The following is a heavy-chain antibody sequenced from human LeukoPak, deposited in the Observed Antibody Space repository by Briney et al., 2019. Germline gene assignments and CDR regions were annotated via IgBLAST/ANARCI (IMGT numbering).Heavy chain of an antibody. CDR1: TSR. D-gene: IGHD3-22*01. V-gene: IGHV1-18*01. Sequence: ASVKVSCKATSRISWVRQAPGQGLEWMGWIGAYGGDTYYAQKFQGRITVTTDISTSTVYMELRNLRSDDTAVYYCARDLWNFYDDSGYNRDFDSWGQGTLVTVSS. CDR3: ARDLWNFYDDSGYNRDFDS. CDR2: IGAYGGDT. J-gene: IGHJ5*01.